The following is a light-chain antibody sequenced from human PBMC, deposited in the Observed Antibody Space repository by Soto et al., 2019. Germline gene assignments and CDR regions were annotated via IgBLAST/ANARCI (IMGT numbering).Light chain of an antibody. V-gene: IGKV3-11*01. CDR3: QQRSNWPPV. CDR2: GAS. Sequence: ETVMTQSPDILSVSPGEGATLSCRASQSVGSNLAWYQQKPGQAPRLLIYGASTRATGIPVRFSGSGSGTDFTLTISSLEPEDFAVYYCQQRSNWPPVFGGGTKV. CDR1: QSVGSN. J-gene: IGKJ4*01.